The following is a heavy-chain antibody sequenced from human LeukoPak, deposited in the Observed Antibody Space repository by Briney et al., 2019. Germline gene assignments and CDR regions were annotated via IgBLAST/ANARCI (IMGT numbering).Heavy chain of an antibody. V-gene: IGHV3-48*03. CDR1: GFTFSSYE. Sequence: GGSLRLSCAASGFTFSSYELNWVRQAPGKGLEWVSYISDSGSTIYYADSVKGRFTISRDNAKNSLYLQMNSLRAEDTAIYYCARPRSDLYGMDVWGQGTTVTVSS. CDR3: ARPRSDLYGMDV. CDR2: ISDSGSTI. J-gene: IGHJ6*02.